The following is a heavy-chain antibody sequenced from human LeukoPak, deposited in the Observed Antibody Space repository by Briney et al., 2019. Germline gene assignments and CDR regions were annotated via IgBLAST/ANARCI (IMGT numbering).Heavy chain of an antibody. CDR1: GDSISNYY. CDR2: LYHSGAA. V-gene: IGHV4-59*08. Sequence: SETLSLTCTVSGDSISNYYWTWIRQTPGKGLEWIGNLYHSGAADYNPSLKTRVTTSVDTSKDQFSLSLRSSTAADTAVYFCARLGKTYYMDVWGTGITVTVSS. J-gene: IGHJ6*03. CDR3: ARLGKTYYMDV. D-gene: IGHD1/OR15-1a*01.